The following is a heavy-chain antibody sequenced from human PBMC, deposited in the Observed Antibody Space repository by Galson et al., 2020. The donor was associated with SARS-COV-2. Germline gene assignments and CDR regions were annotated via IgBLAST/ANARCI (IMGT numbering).Heavy chain of an antibody. Sequence: LEWIGSIYYSGFTYYNPSLKSRVTISVDTSKNQFSVKMRSVTAADTAVYYCARQYWNWQNWFDPWGQGTLVTVSS. D-gene: IGHD1-7*01. CDR3: ARQYWNWQNWFDP. J-gene: IGHJ5*02. CDR2: IYYSGFT. V-gene: IGHV4-39*01.